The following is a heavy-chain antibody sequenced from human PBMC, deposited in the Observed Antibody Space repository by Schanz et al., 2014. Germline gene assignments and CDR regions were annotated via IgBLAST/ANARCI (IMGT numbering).Heavy chain of an antibody. CDR1: GFTFTNLG. V-gene: IGHV3-33*05. Sequence: QVQLVESGGGVVQPGGSLRLSCAASGFTFTNLGMHWVRQAPGKGLEWVTVISYDGNTKYYADSVKGRFTISRDNAKNALYLQMNSLRAEDTAVYYCVRDTDYHFDYWGQGTLVTVSS. J-gene: IGHJ4*02. D-gene: IGHD4-17*01. CDR3: VRDTDYHFDY. CDR2: ISYDGNTK.